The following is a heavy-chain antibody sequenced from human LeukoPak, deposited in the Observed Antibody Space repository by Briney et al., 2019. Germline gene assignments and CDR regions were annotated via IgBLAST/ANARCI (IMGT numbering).Heavy chain of an antibody. CDR2: IKSKTDGGTT. J-gene: IGHJ4*02. CDR1: GFTFSNVW. D-gene: IGHD3-22*01. Sequence: GGSLRLSCAASGFTFSNVWMSWVRQAPGKGLEWVGRIKSKTDGGTTDYGAPVKGRFTISRDDSKTMLYLQMNSLKTEDTAVYYCTTGGLYYYDSSGYWDFDYWGRGTLVTVSS. CDR3: TTGGLYYYDSSGYWDFDY. V-gene: IGHV3-15*01.